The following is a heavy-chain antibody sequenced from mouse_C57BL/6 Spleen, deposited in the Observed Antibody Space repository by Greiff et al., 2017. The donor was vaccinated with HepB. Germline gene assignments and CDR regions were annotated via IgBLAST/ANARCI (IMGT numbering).Heavy chain of an antibody. V-gene: IGHV1-81*01. D-gene: IGHD1-1*02. CDR2: IYPRSGNT. J-gene: IGHJ4*01. CDR1: GYTFTSYG. Sequence: VQLQQSGAELARPGASVQLSCKASGYTFTSYGISWVKQRTGQGLEWIGEIYPRSGNTYYNEKFKGKATRTADKSSSTAYMELRSLTSEDSAVYFCARGSYERYYAMDYWGQGTSGTVAA. CDR3: ARGSYERYYAMDY.